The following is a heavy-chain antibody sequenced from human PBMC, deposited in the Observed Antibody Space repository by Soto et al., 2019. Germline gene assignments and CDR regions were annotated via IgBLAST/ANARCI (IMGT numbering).Heavy chain of an antibody. V-gene: IGHV4-59*01. Sequence: SETLSLTCTVSGGSISSYYWSWIRQPPGKGLEWIGYIYYSGSTNYNPSLKSRVTISVDTSKNQFSPKLSSVTAADTAVYYCARVSLLDGSWFDPWGQGTLVTVSS. CDR1: GGSISSYY. J-gene: IGHJ5*02. D-gene: IGHD2-15*01. CDR3: ARVSLLDGSWFDP. CDR2: IYYSGST.